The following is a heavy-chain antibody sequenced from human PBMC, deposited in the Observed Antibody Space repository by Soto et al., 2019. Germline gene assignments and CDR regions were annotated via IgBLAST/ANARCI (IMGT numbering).Heavy chain of an antibody. V-gene: IGHV3-30*18. CDR2: ISDTGSNH. CDR1: GFTFSSYG. D-gene: IGHD2-2*01. J-gene: IGHJ4*02. CDR3: AKDRGGDCPDNSCYFGADY. Sequence: PGGSLRLSCVGSGFTFSSYGMHWVRQAPGKGLECVAVISDTGSNHYYAASVEGRFTISRENSKNTLSLHMDRLRVEDTAVYYCAKDRGGDCPDNSCYFGADYWGQGTPVTVSS.